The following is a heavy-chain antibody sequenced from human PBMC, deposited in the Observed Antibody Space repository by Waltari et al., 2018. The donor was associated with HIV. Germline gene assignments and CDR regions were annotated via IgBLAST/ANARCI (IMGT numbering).Heavy chain of an antibody. CDR2: INSDGSTR. D-gene: IGHD3-9*01. J-gene: IGHJ4*02. Sequence: VQLVESGGGSIKTGGSLRLSCAGSGFSVRNHWMDWVRQGPGKGLVWVERINSDGSTRNYADAVEGRFVISRDNSRNTVYLKLNSVKVKDTAVDFCARASHYIEFSTFDGDYYFDLWGRGTRVAVSS. CDR1: GFSVRNHW. V-gene: IGHV3-74*01. CDR3: ARASHYIEFSTFDGDYYFDL.